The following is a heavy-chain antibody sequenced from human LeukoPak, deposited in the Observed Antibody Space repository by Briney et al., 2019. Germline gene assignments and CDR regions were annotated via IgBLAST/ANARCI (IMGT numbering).Heavy chain of an antibody. Sequence: GGSLRVSCAASGFTFSDYYMSWIRQAPGKGLEWVSYISSSGSTIYYADSVKGRFTISRDNAKNSLYLQMNSLRAEDTAVYYCARGYDFWSGYYEVPSYYFDYWGQGTLVTVSS. J-gene: IGHJ4*02. CDR2: ISSSGSTI. CDR3: ARGYDFWSGYYEVPSYYFDY. D-gene: IGHD3-3*01. CDR1: GFTFSDYY. V-gene: IGHV3-11*01.